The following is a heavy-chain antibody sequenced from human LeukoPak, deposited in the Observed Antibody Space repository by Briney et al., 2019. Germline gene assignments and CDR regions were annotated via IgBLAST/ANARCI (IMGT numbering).Heavy chain of an antibody. CDR2: FDPEDGET. CDR3: ATGGVGVVVITDAFDI. J-gene: IGHJ3*02. D-gene: IGHD3-22*01. Sequence: ASVKVSCKVSGYTLTELSMHWVRQAPGKGHEWMGGFDPEDGETIYAQKFQGRVTMTEDTSTDTAYMELSSLRSEDTAVYYCATGGVGVVVITDAFDIWGQGTMVTVSS. V-gene: IGHV1-24*01. CDR1: GYTLTELS.